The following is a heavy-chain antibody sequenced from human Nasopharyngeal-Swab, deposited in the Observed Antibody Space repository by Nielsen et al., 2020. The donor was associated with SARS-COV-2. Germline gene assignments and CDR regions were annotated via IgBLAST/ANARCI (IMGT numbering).Heavy chain of an antibody. J-gene: IGHJ4*02. D-gene: IGHD2-2*01. Sequence: WIRQPPGKGLEWVAHIKQSGSGQYYVDSVKGRFTISRDNAKNSPSLQMNSLRAEDTAVYYCARYCSTTSCPRGFDYWGQGTLVTVSS. V-gene: IGHV3-7*01. CDR3: ARYCSTTSCPRGFDY. CDR2: IKQSGSGQ.